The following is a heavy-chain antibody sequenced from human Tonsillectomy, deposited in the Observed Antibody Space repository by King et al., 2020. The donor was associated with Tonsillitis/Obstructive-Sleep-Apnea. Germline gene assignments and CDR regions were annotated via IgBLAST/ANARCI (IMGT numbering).Heavy chain of an antibody. V-gene: IGHV3-21*01. CDR2: ISSSSSYI. CDR1: GFTFSSYS. CDR3: AREPQDSYSNYHNWFDP. D-gene: IGHD4-11*01. J-gene: IGHJ5*02. Sequence: VQLVESGGGLVKPGGSLRLSCAASGFTFSSYSMNWVRQAPGKGLEWVSSISSSSSYIYYADSVKGRFTISRDNAKNSLYLQMNSLRAEDTAGYYFAREPQDSYSNYHNWFDPWGQGTLVTVSS.